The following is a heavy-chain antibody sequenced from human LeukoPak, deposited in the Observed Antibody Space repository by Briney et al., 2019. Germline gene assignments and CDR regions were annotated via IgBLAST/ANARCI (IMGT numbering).Heavy chain of an antibody. Sequence: GGSLRLSCAASGFTFSSYGMHWVRQAPGKGLEWVAVISYDGSNKYYADSVKGRFTISRDNSKNTLYLQMNSLRAEDTAVYYCAKDRRVVPAALDYWGQGTLVTVSS. V-gene: IGHV3-30*18. J-gene: IGHJ4*02. CDR2: ISYDGSNK. CDR3: AKDRRVVPAALDY. CDR1: GFTFSSYG. D-gene: IGHD2-2*01.